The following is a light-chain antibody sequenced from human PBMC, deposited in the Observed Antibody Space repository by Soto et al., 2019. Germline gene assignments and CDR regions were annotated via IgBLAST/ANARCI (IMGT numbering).Light chain of an antibody. V-gene: IGKV1-39*01. CDR1: QSISSF. CDR2: AAS. CDR3: QQSYTTPWT. J-gene: IGKJ1*01. Sequence: DIHMTQSPSSLSASVGDRVPITCRASQSISSFLNWYQQRPGKAPNLLIYAASTLQYGVPSRFRGSESGTEFTLTISSLQPEDFATYFCQQSYTTPWTFGQGTKVDIK.